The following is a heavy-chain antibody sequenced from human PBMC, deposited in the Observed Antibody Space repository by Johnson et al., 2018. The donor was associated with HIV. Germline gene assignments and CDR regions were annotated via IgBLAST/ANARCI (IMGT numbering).Heavy chain of an antibody. CDR1: GFTFSSYA. D-gene: IGHD6-19*01. CDR3: ARDWGLYSSGWYVDAFDI. CDR2: ISYDGSDK. V-gene: IGHV3-30*04. J-gene: IGHJ3*02. Sequence: QVQLVESGGGVVQPGRSLRLSCAASGFTFSSYAMHWVRQAPAKGLEWVAVISYDGSDKYYADSVKGRFTISRDSSKNTLYLQMNSLRAEDTALYYCARDWGLYSSGWYVDAFDIWGQGTMVTVSS.